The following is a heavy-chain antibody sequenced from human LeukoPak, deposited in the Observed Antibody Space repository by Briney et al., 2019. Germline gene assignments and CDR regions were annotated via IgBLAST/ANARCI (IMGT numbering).Heavy chain of an antibody. CDR3: ASLTNYFDGSGYALDG. D-gene: IGHD3-22*01. CDR2: IRSKANSYAT. J-gene: IGHJ5*02. V-gene: IGHV3-73*01. CDR1: GFIFSGSA. Sequence: GGSLRLSCAASGFIFSGSAMHWVRQASGKGLEWVGRIRSKANSYATAYAASVKGRFTISRDDSKNTVYLQMNSLKTEDTAVYYCASLTNYFDGSGYALDGWGQGTPVS.